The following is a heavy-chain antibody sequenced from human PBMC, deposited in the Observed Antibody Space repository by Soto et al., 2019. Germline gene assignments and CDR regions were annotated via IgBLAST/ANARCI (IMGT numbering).Heavy chain of an antibody. CDR2: INGDGSTT. CDR1: GFVFSSSW. J-gene: IGHJ3*02. V-gene: IGHV3-74*01. CDR3: ARINYYDSSGYYFTAFDM. Sequence: LRLSCSASGFVFSSSWMHWVRQAPGKGLVWVSRINGDGSTTTYADFVKGRFTISRDNAKNTVTLQMNSLRAKDTAVYYCARINYYDSSGYYFTAFDMWGQGTMVTVSS. D-gene: IGHD3-22*01.